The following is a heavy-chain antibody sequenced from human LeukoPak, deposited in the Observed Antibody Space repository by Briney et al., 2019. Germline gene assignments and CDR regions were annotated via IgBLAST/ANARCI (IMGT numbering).Heavy chain of an antibody. J-gene: IGHJ3*02. D-gene: IGHD1-26*01. CDR2: INSGGTAT. Sequence: TGGSLRLSCAASGFTFSDFWMHWVRQAPGKGLVWVSRINSGGTATNYADSVKGRLTISRDNAKNTLYLQMNSLRAEDTAVYYCARDFRERSYGNALDIWGQGTMVTVSS. V-gene: IGHV3-74*01. CDR1: GFTFSDFW. CDR3: ARDFRERSYGNALDI.